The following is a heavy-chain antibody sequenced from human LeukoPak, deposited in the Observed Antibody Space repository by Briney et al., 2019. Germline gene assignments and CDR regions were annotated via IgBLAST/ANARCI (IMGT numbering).Heavy chain of an antibody. J-gene: IGHJ5*02. CDR3: ARGSYDYVWGSYWFDP. CDR2: IYTSGST. CDR1: GGSISSGSYY. D-gene: IGHD3-16*01. V-gene: IGHV4-61*02. Sequence: SQTLSLTCTVSGGSISSGSYYWSWIRQPAGKGLEWIGRIYTSGSTNYNPSLKSRVTISVDTSKNQFSLKLSSVTAADTAVYYCARGSYDYVWGSYWFDPWGQGTLVTVSS.